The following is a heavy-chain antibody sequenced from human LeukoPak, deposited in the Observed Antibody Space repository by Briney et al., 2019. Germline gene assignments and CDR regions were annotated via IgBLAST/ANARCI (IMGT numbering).Heavy chain of an antibody. CDR2: INHSGSP. Sequence: SETLSLTCAVYGESFSGYYWSWIRQPPGKGLEWLGEINHSGSPNYNPSLKSRVTISVDTSKNQFSLKLSSVTAPGTAVYYCARAPHPHFWSGTNWFDPWGQGTLVTVSS. CDR3: ARAPHPHFWSGTNWFDP. D-gene: IGHD3-3*02. CDR1: GESFSGYY. J-gene: IGHJ5*02. V-gene: IGHV4-34*01.